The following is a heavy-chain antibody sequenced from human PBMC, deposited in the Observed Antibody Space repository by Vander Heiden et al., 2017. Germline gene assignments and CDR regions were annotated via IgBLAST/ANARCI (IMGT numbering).Heavy chain of an antibody. V-gene: IGHV3-21*01. J-gene: IGHJ4*02. CDR3: ARVYYDSSGYYDY. D-gene: IGHD3-22*01. Sequence: EVQLVESGGGLVKPGGSLRLSCAASGFTFSSYSMNWVRQAPGKGLEWVSSISSSSSYIYYADSVKGRFTISRDNAKNSLYLQMNSLRAEDMAVYYCARVYYDSSGYYDYWGQGTLVTVSS. CDR1: GFTFSSYS. CDR2: ISSSSSYI.